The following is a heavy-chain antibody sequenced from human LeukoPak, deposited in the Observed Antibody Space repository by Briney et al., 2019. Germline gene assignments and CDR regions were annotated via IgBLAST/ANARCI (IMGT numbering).Heavy chain of an antibody. Sequence: PSDTLSLTCTVSGGSISSYYWNWIRQPPGKGLEWIGYIFYSGITNYNPSLKSRVTISVDTSKKQFSLKLTSVTAADTAVYYCARDSGSYPHWFAPWGQGTLVTVSS. CDR2: IFYSGIT. V-gene: IGHV4-59*01. J-gene: IGHJ5*02. D-gene: IGHD1-26*01. CDR1: GGSISSYY. CDR3: ARDSGSYPHWFAP.